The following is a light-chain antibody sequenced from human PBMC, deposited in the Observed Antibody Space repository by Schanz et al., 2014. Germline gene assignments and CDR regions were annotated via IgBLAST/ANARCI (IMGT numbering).Light chain of an antibody. CDR1: SSDVGTYNY. V-gene: IGLV2-14*03. CDR2: DVS. Sequence: QSALTQPASVSGSPGQSITISCTGTSSDVGTYNYVSWYQHHPGKAPKLMIYDVSDRPSGVSNRFSGSKSGNTASLTISGLQTEDEADYYCSSYAGSNKEVFGGGTKLTVL. CDR3: SSYAGSNKEV. J-gene: IGLJ3*02.